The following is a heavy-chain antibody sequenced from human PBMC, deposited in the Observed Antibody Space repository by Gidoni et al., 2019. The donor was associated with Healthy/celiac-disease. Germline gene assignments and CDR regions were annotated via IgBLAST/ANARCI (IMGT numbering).Heavy chain of an antibody. J-gene: IGHJ4*02. CDR2: GDSDT. D-gene: IGHD4-17*01. CDR3: ARRKDYEVDY. V-gene: IGHV5-51*01. Sequence: GDSDTRYSPSFQGQVTISADKSISTAYLQWSSLKASDTAMYYCARRKDYEVDYWGQGTLVTVSS.